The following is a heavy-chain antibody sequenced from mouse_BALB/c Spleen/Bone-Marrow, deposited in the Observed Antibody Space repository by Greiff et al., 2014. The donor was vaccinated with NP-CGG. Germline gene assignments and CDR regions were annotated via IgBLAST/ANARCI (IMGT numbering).Heavy chain of an antibody. CDR2: IDSGSGST. CDR3: ARGVADAMDY. CDR1: GYDFNNYL. J-gene: IGHJ4*01. Sequence: VKLEESGAELVKPGTSVKVSCKGSGYDFNNYLIEWVKQRPVQGLEWIGVIDSGSGSTKYYEKFKGKATLTADKSSSTAYMQLSSLTSDDSAVYFCARGVADAMDYWGQGTSVTVSS. V-gene: IGHV1-54*01.